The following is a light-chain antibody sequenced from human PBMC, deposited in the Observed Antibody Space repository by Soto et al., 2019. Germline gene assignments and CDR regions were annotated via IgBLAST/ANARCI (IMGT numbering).Light chain of an antibody. J-gene: IGLJ3*02. V-gene: IGLV1-47*01. Sequence: QSVLTQPPSASGTPGQRVTISCSGSTSNIGSNYVYWYQQLPGTAPKLLIYRNNQRPSGVPDRFSGSKSGTSASLAISGLRSEDEADYYCAAWGDNLNGWVFGGGTKLTVL. CDR3: AAWGDNLNGWV. CDR1: TSNIGSNY. CDR2: RNN.